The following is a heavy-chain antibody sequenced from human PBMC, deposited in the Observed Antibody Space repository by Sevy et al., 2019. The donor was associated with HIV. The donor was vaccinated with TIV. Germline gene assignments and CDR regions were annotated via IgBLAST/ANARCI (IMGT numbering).Heavy chain of an antibody. J-gene: IGHJ4*02. CDR1: GFTFSSYG. CDR3: AKEYSYGYWIDY. V-gene: IGHV3-30*02. Sequence: GGSLRLSCAASGFTFSSYGMHWVRQAPGKGLEWVAFIRYDGGNKYYPDSVKGRFTISRDNSKNTLYLQMNSLRAEDTAVYYCAKEYSYGYWIDYWGQGSLVTVSS. D-gene: IGHD5-18*01. CDR2: IRYDGGNK.